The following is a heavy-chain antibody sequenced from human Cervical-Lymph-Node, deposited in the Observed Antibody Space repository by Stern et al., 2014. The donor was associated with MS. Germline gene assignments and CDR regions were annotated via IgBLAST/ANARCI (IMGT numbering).Heavy chain of an antibody. CDR3: ARDSLIRNFGVEEGMDV. V-gene: IGHV1-18*01. J-gene: IGHJ6*02. D-gene: IGHD3-3*01. CDR1: GYFFTSYG. CDR2: ISADNGDT. Sequence: QVQLVQSGAEVKKPGASVKVSCKASGYFFTSYGISWVRQAPGQGLEWMGWISADNGDTNYAQNVQGRVTMTTDTSTNTAYMELSSLRSDDTALYYCARDSLIRNFGVEEGMDVWGQGTTVTVSS.